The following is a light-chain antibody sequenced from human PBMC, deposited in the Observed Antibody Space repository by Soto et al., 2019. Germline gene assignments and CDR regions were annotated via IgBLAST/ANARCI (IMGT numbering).Light chain of an antibody. CDR2: AAS. CDR3: QQYYSHST. J-gene: IGKJ1*01. Sequence: DIQMTQSPSTLSASVGDRVTITCRASQNIRTWLAWYQQKPGKAPNLLIYAASSLESGVPSRFSGSGSATEFTLTISSLQPDDFATYYCQQYYSHSTFGQGTKVEIK. V-gene: IGKV1-5*03. CDR1: QNIRTW.